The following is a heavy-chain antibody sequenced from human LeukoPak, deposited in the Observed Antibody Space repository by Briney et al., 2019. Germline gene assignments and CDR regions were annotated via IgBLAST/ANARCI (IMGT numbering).Heavy chain of an antibody. Sequence: ATVKVSCKASGGTFSSYAISWVRQAPGQGLEWMGGIIPIFGTANYAQKFQGRVTITADESTSTAYMELSSLRSEDTAVYYCASQLRGSGFDLWGRGTLVTVSS. V-gene: IGHV1-69*13. CDR2: IIPIFGTA. J-gene: IGHJ2*01. D-gene: IGHD3-16*01. CDR3: ASQLRGSGFDL. CDR1: GGTFSSYA.